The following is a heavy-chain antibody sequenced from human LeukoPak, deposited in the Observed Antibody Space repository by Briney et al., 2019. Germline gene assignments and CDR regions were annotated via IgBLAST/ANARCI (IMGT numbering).Heavy chain of an antibody. J-gene: IGHJ4*02. CDR3: AKDASADY. CDR2: ISGSGGKT. V-gene: IGHV3-23*01. CDR1: GFTFSSNA. D-gene: IGHD3-10*01. Sequence: GGSLRLSCAASGFTFSSNATSWVRQAPGKGLEWVSAISGSGGKTHYADSVKGRFTISRDNPKNTVYLQMNGLRAEDTAVYYCAKDASADYWGQGTLVTVSS.